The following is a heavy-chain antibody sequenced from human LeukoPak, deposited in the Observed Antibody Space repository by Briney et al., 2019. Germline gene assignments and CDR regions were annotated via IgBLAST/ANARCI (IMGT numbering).Heavy chain of an antibody. Sequence: SETLSLTCTASGDSISSYYWSWIRQPPGKGLEWIGYIYYTGSTNYNTSLKSRVTISVDTSKNQFSLKLSSVTAADTAVYYCARGPSSGTGSTSIDYWGQGTLVTVSS. CDR1: GDSISSYY. CDR2: IYYTGST. V-gene: IGHV4-59*01. D-gene: IGHD1-7*01. CDR3: ARGPSSGTGSTSIDY. J-gene: IGHJ4*02.